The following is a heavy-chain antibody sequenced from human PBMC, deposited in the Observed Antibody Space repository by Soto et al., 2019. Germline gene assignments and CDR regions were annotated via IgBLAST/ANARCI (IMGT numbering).Heavy chain of an antibody. CDR3: AGGYRYDY. CDR2: VYYSGST. V-gene: IGHV4-31*03. Sequence: SETLSLTCTVSGGSISRGGYYRNWIRQHPGKGLEWIGYVYYSGSTYYNPSLKSRVTISLDTSENQFSLKLSSVTAADTAVYYCAGGYRYDYWGQGTLVTVSS. J-gene: IGHJ4*02. CDR1: GGSISRGGYY. D-gene: IGHD2-2*02.